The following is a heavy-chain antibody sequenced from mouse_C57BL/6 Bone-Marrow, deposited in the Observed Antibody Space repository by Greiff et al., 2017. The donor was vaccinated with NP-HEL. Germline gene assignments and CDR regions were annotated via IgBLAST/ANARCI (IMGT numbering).Heavy chain of an antibody. D-gene: IGHD1-1*01. J-gene: IGHJ1*03. CDR3: ARGELRYPCSYFDV. V-gene: IGHV5-4*01. CDR1: GFTFSSYA. CDR2: ISDGGSYT. Sequence: EVHLVESGGGLVKPGGSLKLSCAASGFTFSSYAMSWVRQTPEKRLEWVATISDGGSYTYYPDNVKGRFTISRDNAKNNLYLQMSHLKSEDTAMYYCARGELRYPCSYFDVWGTGTTVTVSS.